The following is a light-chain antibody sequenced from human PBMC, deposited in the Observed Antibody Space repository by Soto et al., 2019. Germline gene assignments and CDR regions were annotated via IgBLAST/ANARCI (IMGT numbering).Light chain of an antibody. CDR3: QQYASSPPLT. CDR1: QSVSSN. CDR2: GGS. V-gene: IGKV3-20*01. J-gene: IGKJ4*01. Sequence: TQSTATLSVSPGERATLSCRASQSVSSNLAWYQQKPGQAPRLLIYGGSSRATGIPDRFSGSGSGTDFTLTISRLQPEDFAVYYCQQYASSPPLTFGGGTKVDIK.